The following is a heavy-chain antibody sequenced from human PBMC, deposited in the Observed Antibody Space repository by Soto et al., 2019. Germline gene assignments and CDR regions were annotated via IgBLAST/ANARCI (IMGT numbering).Heavy chain of an antibody. Sequence: PGESLKISCKGSGYSFTSYWIGWVRQMPGKGLEWMGIIYPGDSDTRYSPSFQGQVTISADKSISTAYLQWSSLKASDTAMYYCARTPPYDSSGYFTQYYYYGMDVRAQRTTVTVSS. CDR2: IYPGDSDT. CDR3: ARTPPYDSSGYFTQYYYYGMDV. J-gene: IGHJ6*02. V-gene: IGHV5-51*01. D-gene: IGHD3-22*01. CDR1: GYSFTSYW.